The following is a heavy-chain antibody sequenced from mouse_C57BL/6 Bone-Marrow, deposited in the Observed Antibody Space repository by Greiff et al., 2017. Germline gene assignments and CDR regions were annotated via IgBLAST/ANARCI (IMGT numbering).Heavy chain of an antibody. CDR3: ARNYGSRYWYFDV. CDR1: GFTFSDYY. CDR2: ISNGGGST. J-gene: IGHJ1*03. V-gene: IGHV5-12*01. D-gene: IGHD1-1*01. Sequence: DVQLVESGGGLVQPGGSLKLSCAASGFTFSDYYMYWVRQTPEKRLEWVAYISNGGGSTYYPDTVKGRFTISRDNAKNTLYLQMSRLKSEDTAMYYCARNYGSRYWYFDVWGTGTTVTVSS.